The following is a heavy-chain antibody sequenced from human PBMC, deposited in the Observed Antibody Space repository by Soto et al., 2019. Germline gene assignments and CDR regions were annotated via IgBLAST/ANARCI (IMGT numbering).Heavy chain of an antibody. CDR2: ISSSSSTI. CDR3: ASVPYEDWRSYYFDY. CDR1: GFTFSSYS. V-gene: IGHV3-48*01. D-gene: IGHD3-3*01. J-gene: IGHJ4*02. Sequence: PGGSLRLSCAASGFTFSSYSMNWVRQAPGKGLEWVSYISSSSSTIYYADSVKGRFTISRDNAKNSLYLKMNSLRGEDTAVSYCASVPYEDWRSYYFDYWGQGTMVTVSA.